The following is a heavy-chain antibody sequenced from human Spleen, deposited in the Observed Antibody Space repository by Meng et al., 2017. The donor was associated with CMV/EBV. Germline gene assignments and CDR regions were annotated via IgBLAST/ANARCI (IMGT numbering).Heavy chain of an antibody. Sequence: GGSLRLSCEASGFTFSNYDMNWVRQAPGKGLEWVAYISASGGTIYFADFVRGRFTISRDNAKKSMYLRMNSLRADDTAVYYCASEDRDYDFWSGYYKFDYWGQGSLVTVSS. CDR2: ISASGGTI. CDR3: ASEDRDYDFWSGYYKFDY. V-gene: IGHV3-48*03. D-gene: IGHD3-3*01. J-gene: IGHJ4*02. CDR1: GFTFSNYD.